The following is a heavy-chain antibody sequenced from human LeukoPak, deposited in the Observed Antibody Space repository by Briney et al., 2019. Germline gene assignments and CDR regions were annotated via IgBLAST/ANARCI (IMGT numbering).Heavy chain of an antibody. CDR3: ARDLWGWGSDYLDY. V-gene: IGHV1-2*06. CDR1: GYTFTDYY. CDR2: ISPNSGAT. J-gene: IGHJ4*02. Sequence: ASVKVSCKASGYTFTDYYVHWVRLVPGQGLEWMGRISPNSGATNYAERFRGRVTMARDTSINTVYMEMSSLRSDDTAVYYCARDLWGWGSDYLDYWGQGTLVTVSS. D-gene: IGHD4/OR15-4a*01.